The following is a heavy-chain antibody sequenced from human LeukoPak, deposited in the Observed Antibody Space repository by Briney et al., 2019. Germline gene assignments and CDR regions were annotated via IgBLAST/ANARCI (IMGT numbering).Heavy chain of an antibody. Sequence: SETLSLTCTVSGGSISSGDYYWSWIRQPPGKGLEWIGYIYYSGSTYYNPSLKSRLTISVDTSKNQFSLKLSSVTAADTAVYYCARATPYYYGSGSYYNTNYFDYWGQGTLVTVSS. V-gene: IGHV4-30-4*01. CDR3: ARATPYYYGSGSYYNTNYFDY. CDR2: IYYSGST. CDR1: GGSISSGDYY. D-gene: IGHD3-10*01. J-gene: IGHJ4*02.